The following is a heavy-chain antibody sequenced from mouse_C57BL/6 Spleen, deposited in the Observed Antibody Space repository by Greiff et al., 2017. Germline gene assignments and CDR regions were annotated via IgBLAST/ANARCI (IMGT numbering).Heavy chain of an antibody. Sequence: EVQLVESGEGLVKPGGSLKLSCAASGFTFSSYAMSWVRQTPEKRLEWVAYISYDGDYTYYAASVKGRFTISTDIARNTLYLQMSRLTSEDTAMYYCTSDSSNGPFAYWGQGTLVTVSA. CDR3: TSDSSNGPFAY. D-gene: IGHD2-12*01. CDR2: ISYDGDYT. J-gene: IGHJ3*01. V-gene: IGHV5-9-1*02. CDR1: GFTFSSYA.